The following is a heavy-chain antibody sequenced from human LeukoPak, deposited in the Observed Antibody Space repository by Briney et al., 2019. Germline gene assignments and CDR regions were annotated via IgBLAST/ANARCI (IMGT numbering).Heavy chain of an antibody. J-gene: IGHJ3*02. CDR1: GGSISSSSYC. CDR3: GTYCGGDCYGAFDI. CDR2: IYYSGST. D-gene: IGHD2-21*02. V-gene: IGHV4-39*01. Sequence: SETLSLTCTVSGGSISSSSYCWGWIRQPPGKGLEWIGSIYYSGSTYYNPSLKSRVTISVDTSKNQFSLKLSSVTAADTAVYYCGTYCGGDCYGAFDIWGQGTMVTVSS.